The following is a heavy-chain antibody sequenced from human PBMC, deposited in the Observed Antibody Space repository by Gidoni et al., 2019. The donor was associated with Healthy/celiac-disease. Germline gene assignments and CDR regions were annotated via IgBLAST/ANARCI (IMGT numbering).Heavy chain of an antibody. CDR2: IYYSGST. J-gene: IGHJ3*02. CDR3: ARGQGWELLECEAFDI. Sequence: QLQLQESGPGLVKPSETLSLTCTVSGGSISSISYYWGWIRQPPGKGLEWIGSIYYSGSTYYNPSLKSRVTISVDTSKNQFSLKLSSVTAADTAVYYCARGQGWELLECEAFDIWGQGTMVTVSS. D-gene: IGHD1-26*01. V-gene: IGHV4-39*01. CDR1: GGSISSISYY.